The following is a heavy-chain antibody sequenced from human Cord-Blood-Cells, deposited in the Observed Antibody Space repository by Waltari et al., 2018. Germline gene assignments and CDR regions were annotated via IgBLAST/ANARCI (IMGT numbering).Heavy chain of an antibody. CDR1: GYSISSGYY. D-gene: IGHD2-8*01. Sequence: QVQLQESGPGLVKPSETLSLTCAVSGYSISSGYYWGWIRQPPGKGLEGIGGIYHIGRTYYNPSLKVRVTISVDTSKNQFSLKLSSVTAADTAVYYCVRARRGDEGYCTNGVCWYFDLWGRGTLVTVSS. CDR3: VRARRGDEGYCTNGVCWYFDL. J-gene: IGHJ2*01. V-gene: IGHV4-38-2*01. CDR2: IYHIGRT.